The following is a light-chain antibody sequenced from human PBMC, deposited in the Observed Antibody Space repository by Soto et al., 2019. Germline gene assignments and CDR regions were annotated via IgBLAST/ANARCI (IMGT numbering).Light chain of an antibody. J-gene: IGKJ1*01. CDR2: DAS. V-gene: IGKV1-5*01. CDR1: QSISSW. CDR3: QHYITYPWT. Sequence: DIQMTQSPSTLSASVGDRVTITCRASQSISSWLAWYQQKPGKAPKLLIYDASSLESGVPSRFGGSGSGTEFTLTISSLQPDDFATYYCQHYITYPWTFGQGTKV.